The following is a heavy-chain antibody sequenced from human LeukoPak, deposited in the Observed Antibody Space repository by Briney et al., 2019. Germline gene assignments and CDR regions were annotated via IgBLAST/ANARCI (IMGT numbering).Heavy chain of an antibody. CDR1: GGSISSGGYY. D-gene: IGHD3-10*01. CDR3: ARVTTMVQGVIGGYYFDY. CDR2: IYYSGST. J-gene: IGHJ4*02. Sequence: SETLSLTCTVSGGSISSGGYYWSWIRQHPGKGLEWIGYIYYSGSTYYNPSLKSRVTISVDTSKNQFSLKLSSVTAADTAVYYCARVTTMVQGVIGGYYFDYWGQGTLVTVSS. V-gene: IGHV4-31*03.